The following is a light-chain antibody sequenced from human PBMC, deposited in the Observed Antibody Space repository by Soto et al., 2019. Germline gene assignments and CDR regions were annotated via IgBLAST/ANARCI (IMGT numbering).Light chain of an antibody. CDR2: EGT. J-gene: IGLJ1*01. CDR1: TSDVGSYSL. CDR3: CSYAGSATYV. Sequence: QSALTQPDSVSGSPGQSITISCTGTTSDVGSYSLVSWYQQHPGKAPKLMIYEGTKRPSGVSNRFSGSKSGNTASLTISGLQAEDEADYYCCSYAGSATYVFGTGTKLTVL. V-gene: IGLV2-23*01.